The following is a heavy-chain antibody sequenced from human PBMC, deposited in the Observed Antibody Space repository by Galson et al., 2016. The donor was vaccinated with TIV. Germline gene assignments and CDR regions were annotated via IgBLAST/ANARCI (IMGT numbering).Heavy chain of an antibody. CDR2: IDPSGGGT. CDR3: IRDLGRLRDF. J-gene: IGHJ4*02. Sequence: SVKVSCKASGYTFTNYYFHWVRQAPGHGLEWMGVIDPSGGGTTYAQKFQASVTMTRDTSTSTVYMEVSGLKSDDTAVYYCIRDLGRLRDFWGQGTLVTVSS. CDR1: GYTFTNYY. V-gene: IGHV1-46*03. D-gene: IGHD7-27*01.